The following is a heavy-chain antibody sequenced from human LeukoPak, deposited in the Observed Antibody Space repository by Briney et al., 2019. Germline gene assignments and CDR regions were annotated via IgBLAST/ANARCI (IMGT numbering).Heavy chain of an antibody. Sequence: GGSLRLSCAASGFTFSSYDIHWVRQATGKGLEWVSAIGTAGDTYYPGSVKGRFTISRENAKNSLYLQMNSLRAGDTAVYYCARGSAGHDAFDIWGQGTMVTVSS. D-gene: IGHD6-19*01. V-gene: IGHV3-13*01. J-gene: IGHJ3*02. CDR1: GFTFSSYD. CDR2: IGTAGDT. CDR3: ARGSAGHDAFDI.